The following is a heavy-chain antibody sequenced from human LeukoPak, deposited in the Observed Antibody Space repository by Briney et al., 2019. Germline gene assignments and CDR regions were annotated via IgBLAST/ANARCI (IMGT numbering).Heavy chain of an antibody. J-gene: IGHJ6*03. CDR1: GYSISSGYY. V-gene: IGHV4-38-2*02. D-gene: IGHD3-10*01. CDR3: ARLTKNDSGSFRFGKKKRGYMDV. Sequence: SETLSLTCTVSGYSISSGYYWGWIRQPPGKGLEWIGSIYHSGSAYYNPSLKSRVTISVDTSKNQFSLKLSSVTAADTAVYYCARLTKNDSGSFRFGKKKRGYMDVWGKGTTVTISS. CDR2: IYHSGSA.